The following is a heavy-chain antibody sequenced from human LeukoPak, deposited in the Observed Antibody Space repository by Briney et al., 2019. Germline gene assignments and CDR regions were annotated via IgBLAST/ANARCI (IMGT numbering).Heavy chain of an antibody. CDR1: GFAFSSYS. V-gene: IGHV3-21*01. CDR3: ARERHTFDP. Sequence: GGSLRLSCAASGFAFSSYSMSWVRQAPGKGLGWVSSITSSSSYIYYADSVKGRFTISRDDAKNSLYLQMNSLSVDDTAVYYCARERHTFDPWGQGTLVTVSS. D-gene: IGHD6-25*01. CDR2: ITSSSSYI. J-gene: IGHJ5*02.